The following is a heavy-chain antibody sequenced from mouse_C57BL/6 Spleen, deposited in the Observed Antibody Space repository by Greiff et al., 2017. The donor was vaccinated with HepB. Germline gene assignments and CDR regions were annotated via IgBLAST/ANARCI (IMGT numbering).Heavy chain of an antibody. CDR2: IYPSDSET. J-gene: IGHJ1*03. CDR1: GYTFTSYW. CDR3: ARETDYWYFDV. V-gene: IGHV1-61*01. Sequence: QVQLQQPGAELVRPGSSVKLSCKASGYTFTSYWMDWVKQRPGQGLEWIGNIYPSDSETHYNQKFKDKATLTVDKSSSTAYMQLSSLTSEDSAVYYCARETDYWYFDVWDTGTTVTVSS.